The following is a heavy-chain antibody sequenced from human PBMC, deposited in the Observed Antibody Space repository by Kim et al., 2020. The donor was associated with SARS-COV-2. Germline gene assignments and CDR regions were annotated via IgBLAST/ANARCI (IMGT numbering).Heavy chain of an antibody. J-gene: IGHJ6*02. V-gene: IGHV3-23*01. CDR3: AKSVLKLYYYGMDV. Sequence: YSADSVKGRFTISRDNAKNTLYLQMNSLRAEDTAVYYCAKSVLKLYYYGMDVWGQGTTVTVSS.